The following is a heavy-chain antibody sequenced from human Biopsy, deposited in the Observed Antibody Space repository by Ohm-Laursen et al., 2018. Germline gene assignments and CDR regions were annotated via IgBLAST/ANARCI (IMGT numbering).Heavy chain of an antibody. D-gene: IGHD6-19*01. Sequence: ATVKISCNASGYSFTSYYMHWVRQAPGQGLEWMGMINPSGSTTSYPQIFQGRVTMTRDTSKSTVCMELSSLRSADTAVYFCARNTGWYGDLYYFDYWGQGTLVTVSS. CDR3: ARNTGWYGDLYYFDY. CDR2: INPSGSTT. V-gene: IGHV1-46*01. CDR1: GYSFTSYY. J-gene: IGHJ4*02.